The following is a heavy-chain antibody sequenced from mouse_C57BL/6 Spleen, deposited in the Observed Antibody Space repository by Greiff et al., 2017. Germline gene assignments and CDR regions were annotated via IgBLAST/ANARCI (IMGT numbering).Heavy chain of an antibody. D-gene: IGHD2-1*01. CDR2: INPNNGGT. CDR3: AREGVYYGTFAY. CDR1: GYTFTDYY. Sequence: EVQLQQSGPELVKPGASVKISCKASGYTFTDYYMNWVKQSHGKSLEWIGDINPNNGGTSYNQKFKGKATLTVDKSSSTAYMELRSLTSEDSAVYYCAREGVYYGTFAYWGQGTLVTVSA. J-gene: IGHJ3*01. V-gene: IGHV1-26*01.